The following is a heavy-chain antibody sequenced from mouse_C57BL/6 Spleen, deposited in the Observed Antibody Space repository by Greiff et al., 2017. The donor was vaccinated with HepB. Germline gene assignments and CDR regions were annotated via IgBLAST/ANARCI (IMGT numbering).Heavy chain of an antibody. Sequence: QVQLQQPGAELVMPGASVKLSCKASGYTFTSYWMHWVKHRPGQGLEWIGEIDPSDSYTNYNQKFKGKSTLTVDKSSSAAYKQLSSLTSEDSAVYYWSRRTITTVVEWYDDVWGTGTTVTVSS. J-gene: IGHJ1*03. D-gene: IGHD1-1*01. CDR2: IDPSDSYT. CDR3: SRRTITTVVEWYDDV. CDR1: GYTFTSYW. V-gene: IGHV1-69*01.